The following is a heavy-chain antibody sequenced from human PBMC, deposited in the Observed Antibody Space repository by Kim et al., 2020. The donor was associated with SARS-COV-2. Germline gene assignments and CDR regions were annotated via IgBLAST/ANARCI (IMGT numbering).Heavy chain of an antibody. CDR3: ARTDYGDYGGYYFDY. CDR2: ISSNGGST. J-gene: IGHJ4*02. CDR1: GFTFSSYA. V-gene: IGHV3-64*01. Sequence: GGSLRLSCAASGFTFSSYAMHWVRQAPGKGLEYVSAISSNGGSTYYANSVKGRFTISRDNSKNTLYLQMGSLRAEDMAVYYCARTDYGDYGGYYFDYWGQGTLVTVSS. D-gene: IGHD4-17*01.